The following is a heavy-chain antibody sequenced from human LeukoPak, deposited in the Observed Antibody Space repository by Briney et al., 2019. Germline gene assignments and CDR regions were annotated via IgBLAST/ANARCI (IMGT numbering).Heavy chain of an antibody. CDR2: INHAGTA. Sequence: SETLSLTCALYGGSFTYYYWAWIRQTPGKGLEWIGEINHAGTADYNPSLKSRVTISVDTSKNQFSLRLNSVTPADTAVYYCARRIAARPNYMDVWGKGTTVTVSS. CDR1: GGSFTYYY. J-gene: IGHJ6*03. D-gene: IGHD6-6*01. CDR3: ARRIAARPNYMDV. V-gene: IGHV4-34*01.